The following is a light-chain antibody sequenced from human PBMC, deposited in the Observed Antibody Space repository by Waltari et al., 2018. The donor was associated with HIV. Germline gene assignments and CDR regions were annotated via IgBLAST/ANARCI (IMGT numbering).Light chain of an antibody. V-gene: IGLV1-47*01. Sequence: QSVLTQPPSASGTPGQEVTISCSGSSPNIVSKSVCWYQQLPGTTPKLLIYKNSQRPSGVPDRFSGSKSGTSASLAISGLRSEDEADYYCAVWDDSLSGRVFGGGTKLTVL. J-gene: IGLJ3*02. CDR3: AVWDDSLSGRV. CDR2: KNS. CDR1: SPNIVSKS.